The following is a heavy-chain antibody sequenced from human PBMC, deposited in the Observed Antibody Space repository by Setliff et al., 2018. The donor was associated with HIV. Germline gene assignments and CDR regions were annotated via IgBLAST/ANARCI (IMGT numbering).Heavy chain of an antibody. J-gene: IGHJ4*02. V-gene: IGHV3-20*04. CDR1: GFTFDDYA. CDR3: ARWRWQQSEFDC. D-gene: IGHD3-3*01. CDR2: ISWNGGST. Sequence: GGSLRLSCAASGFTFDDYAMNWVRQAPGKGLDWVASISWNGGSTGHADSVKGRFTISRDNAKDSLYLQMDSLRTDDTAVYYCARWRWQQSEFDCWGQGTLVTVSS.